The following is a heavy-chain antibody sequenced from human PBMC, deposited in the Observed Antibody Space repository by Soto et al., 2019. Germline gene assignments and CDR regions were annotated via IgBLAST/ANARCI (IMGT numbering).Heavy chain of an antibody. V-gene: IGHV4-30-2*01. Sequence: AWETLSLTCGVSGGSLSGATYSWNWIRQPPGKGLEWIGYIFPGGTTYYNPSLKSRVTISIDVSKNQFSLSLRSLTAADTAVYYCARSREFDYWSQGTLVTV. J-gene: IGHJ4*02. CDR3: ARSREFDY. CDR1: GGSLSGATYS. CDR2: IFPGGTT.